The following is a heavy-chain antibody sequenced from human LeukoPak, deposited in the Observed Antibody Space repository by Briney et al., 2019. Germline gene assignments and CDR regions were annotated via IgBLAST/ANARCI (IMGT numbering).Heavy chain of an antibody. CDR2: INHSGST. J-gene: IGHJ4*02. CDR3: ARERTGTSRWGTIGY. Sequence: GSLRLSCAASGFTFSSYAMSWVRQPPGKGLERIGEINHSGSTNYNPSLKSRVTISVDTSKNQFSLKLSSVTAADTAVYYCARERTGTSRWGTIGYWGQGTLVTVSS. CDR1: GFTFSSYA. D-gene: IGHD1-1*01. V-gene: IGHV4-34*01.